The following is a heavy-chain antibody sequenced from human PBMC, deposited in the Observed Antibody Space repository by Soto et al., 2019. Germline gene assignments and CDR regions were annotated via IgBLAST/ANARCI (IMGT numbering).Heavy chain of an antibody. J-gene: IGHJ4*02. CDR2: ISSTTNYI. Sequence: GGSLRLSCAASGFTFTRYSRNWGRQAPGKGLEWVSSISSTTNYIYYGDSMKGRFTISRDNAKNSLYLEMNSLRAEDTAVYYCARESEDLTSNFDYWGQGTLVTVSS. V-gene: IGHV3-21*06. CDR1: GFTFTRYS. CDR3: ARESEDLTSNFDY.